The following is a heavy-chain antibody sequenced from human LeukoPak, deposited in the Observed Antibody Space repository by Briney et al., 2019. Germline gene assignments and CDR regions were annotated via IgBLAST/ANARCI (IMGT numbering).Heavy chain of an antibody. D-gene: IGHD3-3*01. Sequence: GASVKVSCKASGYTFTSYGISWVRQAPGQGLEWMGWISAYNGNTNYAQKLQGRVTMTRDTSISTAYMELSRLRSDDTAVYYCARGSDDFWSGYSPSYWGQGTLVTVSS. V-gene: IGHV1-18*01. CDR3: ARGSDDFWSGYSPSY. J-gene: IGHJ4*02. CDR1: GYTFTSYG. CDR2: ISAYNGNT.